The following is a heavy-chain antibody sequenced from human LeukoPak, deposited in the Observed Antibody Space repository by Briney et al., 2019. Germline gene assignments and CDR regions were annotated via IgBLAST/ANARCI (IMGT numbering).Heavy chain of an antibody. J-gene: IGHJ4*02. D-gene: IGHD3-22*01. Sequence: PSETLSLTCAVYGGSFSGYYWSWIRQPPGKGLEWIGEINHSGSTNYNPSLKSRVTISVDTSKNQFSLKLSSVTAADTAVYFCARNYDTNGYYYYFDYWGQGTLVTVSS. V-gene: IGHV4-34*01. CDR2: INHSGST. CDR1: GGSFSGYY. CDR3: ARNYDTNGYYYYFDY.